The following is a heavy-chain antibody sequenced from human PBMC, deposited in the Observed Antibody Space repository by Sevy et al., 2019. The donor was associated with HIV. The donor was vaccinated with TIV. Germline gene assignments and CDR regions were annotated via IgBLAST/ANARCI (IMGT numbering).Heavy chain of an antibody. Sequence: GGSLRLSCAASGFTFSSYAMSWVRQAPGKGLEWVSAISGSGGSTYYADSVKGRFTISRDNSKNTPYLQTNSLRAEDTAVYYCAEVERLLESAFDIWGQGTMVTVSS. D-gene: IGHD4-17*01. CDR1: GFTFSSYA. CDR2: ISGSGGST. J-gene: IGHJ3*02. V-gene: IGHV3-23*01. CDR3: AEVERLLESAFDI.